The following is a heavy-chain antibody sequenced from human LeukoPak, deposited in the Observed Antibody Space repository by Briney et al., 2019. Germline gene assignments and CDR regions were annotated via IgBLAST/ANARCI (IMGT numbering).Heavy chain of an antibody. CDR2: INHSGST. CDR3: ARECSSTSCHGEIDY. J-gene: IGHJ4*02. Sequence: SETLSLTCAVYGGSFSGYYWSWIRQPPGKGLEWLGEINHSGSTNYNPSLKSRVTISIDTSKNQFSLKLSSVTAADTAVYYCARECSSTSCHGEIDYWGQGTLVTVSS. CDR1: GGSFSGYY. V-gene: IGHV4-34*01. D-gene: IGHD2-2*01.